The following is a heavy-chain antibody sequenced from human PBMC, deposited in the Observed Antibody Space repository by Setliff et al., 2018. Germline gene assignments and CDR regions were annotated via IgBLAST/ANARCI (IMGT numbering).Heavy chain of an antibody. J-gene: IGHJ4*02. CDR2: ISSSGSLL. V-gene: IGHV3-11*01. CDR1: GFTFSDYY. D-gene: IGHD6-19*01. Sequence: GGSLRLSCATSGFTFSDYYMSWIRQTPGKGLEWVAYISSSGSLLYYPDSVKGRFTISRDNAKKSVDLQMNSLRAEDTAVYYCATKAVAGTGGQGTLVTVSS. CDR3: ATKAVAGT.